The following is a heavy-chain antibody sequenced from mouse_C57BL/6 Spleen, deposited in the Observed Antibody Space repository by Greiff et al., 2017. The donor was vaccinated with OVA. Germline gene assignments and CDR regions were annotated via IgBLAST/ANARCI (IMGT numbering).Heavy chain of an antibody. CDR2: ISDGGSYT. D-gene: IGHD1-1*01. J-gene: IGHJ1*03. CDR3: ARDGLHYYGSSYWYFDV. CDR1: GFTFSSYA. V-gene: IGHV5-4*01. Sequence: EVKVVESGGGLVKPGGSLKLSCAASGFTFSSYAMSWVRQTPEKRLEWVATISDGGSYTYYPDNVKGRFTISRDNAKNNLYLQMSHLKSEDTAMYYCARDGLHYYGSSYWYFDVWGTGTTVTVSS.